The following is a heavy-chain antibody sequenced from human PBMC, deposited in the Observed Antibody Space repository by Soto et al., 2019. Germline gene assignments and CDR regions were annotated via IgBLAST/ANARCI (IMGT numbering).Heavy chain of an antibody. V-gene: IGHV4-4*07. CDR2: IYTSGST. Sequence: SESLSLSCAASGGTISSYDWSWIRQPAGKGLEWIGRIYTSGSTNYNASLKSRVTMSVDTSKNQFSLKLSSVTAADTAVYYCAREPVYYYYGMDVWGQGTTVTVSS. CDR3: AREPVYYYYGMDV. J-gene: IGHJ6*02. CDR1: GGTISSYD.